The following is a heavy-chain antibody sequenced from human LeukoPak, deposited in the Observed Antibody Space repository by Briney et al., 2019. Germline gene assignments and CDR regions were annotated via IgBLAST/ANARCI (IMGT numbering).Heavy chain of an antibody. V-gene: IGHV3-30-3*01. CDR3: ARSLLYYDFWSGVDY. D-gene: IGHD3-3*01. CDR1: GFTFSSYA. Sequence: GGSLRLSCAASGFTFSSYAMHWVRQAPGKGLEWVAVISYDGSNKYYADSVKGRFTISRDNSKNTLYLQMNSLRAEDTAVYYCARSLLYYDFWSGVDYWGQGTLVTVSS. J-gene: IGHJ4*02. CDR2: ISYDGSNK.